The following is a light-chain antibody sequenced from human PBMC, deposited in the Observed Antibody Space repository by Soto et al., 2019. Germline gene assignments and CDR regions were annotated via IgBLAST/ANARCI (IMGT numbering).Light chain of an antibody. Sequence: VMTQAPATLSVSPGERATLSCRASQTINNNIAWYQLKDGQVPRLLIYGASTTATDIPARFSGSGSETEFTLTISSLQSEDFAEYHCQQYNNWPQTFGKGATVDIK. CDR1: QTINNN. J-gene: IGKJ1*01. CDR3: QQYNNWPQT. V-gene: IGKV3-15*01. CDR2: GAS.